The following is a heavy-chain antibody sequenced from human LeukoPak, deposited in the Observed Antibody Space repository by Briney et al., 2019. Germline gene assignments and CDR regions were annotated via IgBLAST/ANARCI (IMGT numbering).Heavy chain of an antibody. CDR3: ARGTGSSWGYYFDY. D-gene: IGHD6-13*01. Sequence: PSETLSLTCTVSGVSISSSNSYWGWIRQPPGKGLEWIGEINHSGSTNYNPSLKSRVTISVDTSKNQFSLKLSSVTAADTAVYYCARGTGSSWGYYFDYWGQGTLVTVSS. CDR2: INHSGST. CDR1: GVSISSSNSY. V-gene: IGHV4-39*07. J-gene: IGHJ4*02.